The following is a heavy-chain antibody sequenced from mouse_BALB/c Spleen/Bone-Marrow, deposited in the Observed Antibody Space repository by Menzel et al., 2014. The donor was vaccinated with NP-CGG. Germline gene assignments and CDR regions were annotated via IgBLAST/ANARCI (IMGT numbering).Heavy chain of an antibody. D-gene: IGHD4-1*01. CDR1: GYAFTNYL. Sequence: VQLQQSGAELVRPGTSVKVSCMASGYAFTNYLIEWVKQRPGQGLEWIGVINPGSGATNYNENFKGKATLTADKSSSTPYMQLSSLRSDDSAVYFCARRLTGTLYFDYWGQGTTLTVSS. CDR2: INPGSGAT. V-gene: IGHV1-54*03. J-gene: IGHJ2*01. CDR3: ARRLTGTLYFDY.